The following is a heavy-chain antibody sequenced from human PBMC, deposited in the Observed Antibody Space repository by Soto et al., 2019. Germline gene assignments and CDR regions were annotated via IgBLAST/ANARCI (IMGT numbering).Heavy chain of an antibody. J-gene: IGHJ5*02. D-gene: IGHD6-6*01. CDR2: INHSGST. Sequence: PSETLSLTCAVYGGSFSGYYWSWIRQPPGKGLEWIGEINHSGSTNYNPSLKSRVTISVDTSKNQFSLKLSSVTAADTAVYYCARCGIAARRHQNWFDPWGQGTLVTVSS. V-gene: IGHV4-34*01. CDR1: GGSFSGYY. CDR3: ARCGIAARRHQNWFDP.